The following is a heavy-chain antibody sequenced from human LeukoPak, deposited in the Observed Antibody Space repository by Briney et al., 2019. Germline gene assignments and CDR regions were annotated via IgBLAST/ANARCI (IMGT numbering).Heavy chain of an antibody. Sequence: RGESLRISCKGSGYSFTSYWISWVRQMPGKGLEWMGRIDPSDSYTNYSPSFQGHVTISADKSISTAYLQWSSLKASDTAMYYCARGSKGVLRFLEWFKAYYFDYWGQGTLVTVSS. CDR1: GYSFTSYW. V-gene: IGHV5-10-1*01. CDR2: IDPSDSYT. D-gene: IGHD3-3*01. CDR3: ARGSKGVLRFLEWFKAYYFDY. J-gene: IGHJ4*02.